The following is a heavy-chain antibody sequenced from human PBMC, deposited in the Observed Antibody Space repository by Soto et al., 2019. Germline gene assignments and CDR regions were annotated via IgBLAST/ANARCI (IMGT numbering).Heavy chain of an antibody. J-gene: IGHJ4*02. CDR1: GFTFSRSN. D-gene: IGHD2-2*01. Sequence: GSLRLSCVASGFTFSRSNMKWVRQAPGKGLEWVSSISDGSTYIYYADSVKGRFTVSRDGAKNSLYLQMDSLRVEDTAVYYCTRAYSSSFADWGQGTLVTVSS. CDR2: ISDGSTYI. V-gene: IGHV3-21*01. CDR3: TRAYSSSFAD.